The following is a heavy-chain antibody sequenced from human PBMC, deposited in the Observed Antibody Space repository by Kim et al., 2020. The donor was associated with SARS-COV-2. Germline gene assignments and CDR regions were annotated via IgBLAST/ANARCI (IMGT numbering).Heavy chain of an antibody. CDR3: ARGEAAADYYYYGMDV. J-gene: IGHJ6*02. V-gene: IGHV1-69*04. D-gene: IGHD6-13*01. Sequence: SVKVSCKASGGTFSSYAISWVRQAPGQGLEWMGRIIPILGIANYAQKFQGRVTITADKSTSTAYMELSSLRSEDTAVYYCARGEAAADYYYYGMDVWGQGTTVTVSS. CDR1: GGTFSSYA. CDR2: IIPILGIA.